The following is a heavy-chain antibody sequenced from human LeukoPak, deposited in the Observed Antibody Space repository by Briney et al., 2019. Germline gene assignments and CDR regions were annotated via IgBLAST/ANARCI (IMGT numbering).Heavy chain of an antibody. D-gene: IGHD5-12*01. J-gene: IGHJ6*03. CDR2: IYSSGRT. CDR3: ARTTEGYAGGPGYSYYYYMDV. Sequence: PSQTLSLTCTVSGDSISSGSYYWSWIRQPAGEGLEWIGRIYSSGRTHYSPSLKSRVTISVDTSKNQVSLKLRSVTAADTAVYYCARTTEGYAGGPGYSYYYYMDVWGKGTTVTISS. CDR1: GDSISSGSYY. V-gene: IGHV4-61*02.